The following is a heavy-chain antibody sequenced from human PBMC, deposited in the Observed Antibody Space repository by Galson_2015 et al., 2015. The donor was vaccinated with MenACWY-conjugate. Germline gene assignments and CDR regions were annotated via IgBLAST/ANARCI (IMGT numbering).Heavy chain of an antibody. V-gene: IGHV4-61*01. CDR3: AREYNK. D-gene: IGHD1-14*01. J-gene: IGHJ4*02. Sequence: TLSLTCTVSGGSVSSGSYWTWIRQPPGKGLEWIGLIYSSGSTKYNPSLKSRVTISLDMSKNQVSLKLRSVTAADTAVYYCAREYNKWGQGTLVTVSS. CDR1: GGSVSSGSY. CDR2: IYSSGST.